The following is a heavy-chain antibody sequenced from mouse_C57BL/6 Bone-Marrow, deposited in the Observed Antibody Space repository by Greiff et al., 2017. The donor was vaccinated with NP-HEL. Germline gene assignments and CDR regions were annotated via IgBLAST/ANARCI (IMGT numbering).Heavy chain of an antibody. CDR1: GFTFSSYA. CDR2: ISDGGSYT. V-gene: IGHV5-4*01. CDR3: ARPLRPRMDY. D-gene: IGHD1-2*01. Sequence: DVQLVESGGGLVKPGGSLKLSCAASGFTFSSYAMSWVRQTPEKRLEWVATISDGGSYTYYPDNVKGRFTISRDNAKNNLYLQMSHLKSEDTAMYYCARPLRPRMDYWGQGTTLTVSS. J-gene: IGHJ2*01.